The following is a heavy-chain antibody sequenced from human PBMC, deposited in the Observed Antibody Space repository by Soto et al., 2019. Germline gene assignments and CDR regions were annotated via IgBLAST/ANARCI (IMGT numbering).Heavy chain of an antibody. CDR2: ISAYNGNT. J-gene: IGHJ4*02. V-gene: IGHV1-18*01. CDR1: GYTFTSYG. Sequence: QVQLVQSGAEVKKPGASVKVSCKASGYTFTSYGISWVRQAPGQGLEWMGWISAYNGNTNYAQKLQGRVTMTTDTXXXXXXXXXXXXXXXXXAXXYXAXESPPADYWGQGTLVTVSS. CDR3: AXESPPADY.